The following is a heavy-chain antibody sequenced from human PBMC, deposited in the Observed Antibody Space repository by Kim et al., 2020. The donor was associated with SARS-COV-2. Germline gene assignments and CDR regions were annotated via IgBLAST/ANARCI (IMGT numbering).Heavy chain of an antibody. Sequence: GGSLRLSCAASGFTFSSYEMNWVRQAPGKGLEWVSYISSSGSTIYYADSVKGRFTISRDNAKNSLYLQMNSLRAEDTAVYYCARDRGDYDSSGYYLWYFDLWGRGTLVTVSS. J-gene: IGHJ2*01. CDR1: GFTFSSYE. D-gene: IGHD3-22*01. CDR2: ISSSGSTI. V-gene: IGHV3-48*03. CDR3: ARDRGDYDSSGYYLWYFDL.